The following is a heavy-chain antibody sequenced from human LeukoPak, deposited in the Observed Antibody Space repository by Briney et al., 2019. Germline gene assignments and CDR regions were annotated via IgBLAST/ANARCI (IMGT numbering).Heavy chain of an antibody. CDR1: GFTSSSYW. CDR3: ARDDYYYGSGGPIDY. D-gene: IGHD3-10*01. CDR2: ISSSSSYI. V-gene: IGHV3-21*01. J-gene: IGHJ4*02. Sequence: GGSLRLSCAASGFTSSSYWMSWVRQAPGKGLEWVSSISSSSSYIYYADSVKGRFTISRDNAKNSLYLQMNSLRAEDTAVYYCARDDYYYGSGGPIDYWGQGTLVTVSS.